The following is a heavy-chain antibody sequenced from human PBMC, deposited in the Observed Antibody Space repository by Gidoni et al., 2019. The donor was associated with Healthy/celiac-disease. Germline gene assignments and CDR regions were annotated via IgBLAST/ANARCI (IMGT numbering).Heavy chain of an antibody. Sequence: QVQLQQWGAGLLKPSETLSLTCAVYGGSFSGYYWSWIRQPPGKGLEWIVEINHSGSTNYNPSLKSRVTISVDTSKNQFSLKLSSVTAADTAVYYCARAARSSSWSENLYYYYGMDVWGQGTTVTVSS. CDR2: INHSGST. J-gene: IGHJ6*02. CDR3: ARAARSSSWSENLYYYYGMDV. D-gene: IGHD6-13*01. CDR1: GGSFSGYY. V-gene: IGHV4-34*01.